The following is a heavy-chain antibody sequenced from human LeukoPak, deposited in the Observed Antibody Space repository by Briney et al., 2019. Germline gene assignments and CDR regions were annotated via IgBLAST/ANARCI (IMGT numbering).Heavy chain of an antibody. J-gene: IGHJ4*02. CDR1: GGSISSGSYY. Sequence: PPQTLSLTCTVSGGSISSGSYYWSWIRQPAGKGLEWIGRIYTSGSTNYNPSLKSRVTISVDTSKNQFSLKLSSVTAADTAVYYCASGLGVYYDSSGYELGYWGQGTLVTVSS. CDR2: IYTSGST. CDR3: ASGLGVYYDSSGYELGY. V-gene: IGHV4-61*02. D-gene: IGHD3-22*01.